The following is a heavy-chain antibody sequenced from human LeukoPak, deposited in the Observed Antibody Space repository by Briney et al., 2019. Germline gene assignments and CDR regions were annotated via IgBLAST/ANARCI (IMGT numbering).Heavy chain of an antibody. D-gene: IGHD6-6*01. CDR3: ARGWYSSSSGDY. Sequence: GASVKVSCKASGYTFTGYYMHWVRQAPGQGLEWMGRINPSDGSTTYAQKFQGRVTMTRDMSTSTVYMELSSLRSEDTAVYFCARGWYSSSSGDYWGQGTLVTVSS. V-gene: IGHV1-46*01. CDR1: GYTFTGYY. CDR2: INPSDGST. J-gene: IGHJ4*02.